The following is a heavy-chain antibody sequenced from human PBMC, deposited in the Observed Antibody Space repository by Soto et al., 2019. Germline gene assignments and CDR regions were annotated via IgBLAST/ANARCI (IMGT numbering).Heavy chain of an antibody. CDR2: ISYDGSNK. D-gene: IGHD6-25*01. J-gene: IGHJ6*02. CDR1: GFTFSSYG. V-gene: IGHV3-30*18. CDR3: AKEQPRRSHYYYYGMDV. Sequence: QVQLVESGGGVVQPGRSLRLSCAASGFTFSSYGMHWVRQAPGKGLEWVAVISYDGSNKYYADSVKGRFTISRDNSKNALYLQMNRLRAEDTAVYYCAKEQPRRSHYYYYGMDVWGQGTTVPVSS.